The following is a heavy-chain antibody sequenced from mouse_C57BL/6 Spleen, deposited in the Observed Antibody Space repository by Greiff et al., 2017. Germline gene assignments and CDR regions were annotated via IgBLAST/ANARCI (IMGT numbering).Heavy chain of an antibody. Sequence: QVQLQQSGPELVKPGASVKISCKASGYTFTSYWMHWVKQRPGQGLEWIGNINPSNGGTNYNEKFKSKATLTVDKSSSTAYMQLSSLTSEDSAVYYCARGGGSGYFDYWGQGTTLTVSS. CDR1: GYTFTSYW. V-gene: IGHV1-53*01. CDR2: INPSNGGT. D-gene: IGHD3-2*02. CDR3: ARGGGSGYFDY. J-gene: IGHJ2*01.